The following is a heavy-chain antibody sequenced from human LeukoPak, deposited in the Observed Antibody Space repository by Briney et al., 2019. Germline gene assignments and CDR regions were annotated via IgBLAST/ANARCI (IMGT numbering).Heavy chain of an antibody. D-gene: IGHD2-15*01. CDR1: GGSISSSSYY. CDR3: ANVVAATHFGY. CDR2: IYYSGST. V-gene: IGHV4-39*01. Sequence: SETLSLTCTVSGGSISSSSYYWGWIRQPPGKGLEWIGSIYYSGSTYYNPSLKSRVTISVDTSKNQFSLKLSSVTAADTAVYYCANVVAATHFGYWGQGTLVTVSS. J-gene: IGHJ4*02.